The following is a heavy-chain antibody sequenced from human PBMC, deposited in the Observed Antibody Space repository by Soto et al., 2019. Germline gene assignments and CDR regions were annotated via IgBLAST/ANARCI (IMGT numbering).Heavy chain of an antibody. V-gene: IGHV3-33*01. CDR2: IWNDGTKE. D-gene: IGHD3-3*02. CDR1: GFVYSTYA. Sequence: VQLVESGGGVVQPGRSLRLSCAASGFVYSTYAMHWVRLSPGKGLEWVALIWNDGTKEYYVDSVKGRFTISRDNSQNHLSLQMDSLRDEYPAVYVGVRVMPSQYISNWLYWYFVLWCRGTQVTISA. CDR3: VRVMPSQYISNWLYWYFVL. J-gene: IGHJ2*01.